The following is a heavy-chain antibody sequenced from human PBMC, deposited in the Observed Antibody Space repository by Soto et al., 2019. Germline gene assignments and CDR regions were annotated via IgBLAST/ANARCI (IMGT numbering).Heavy chain of an antibody. D-gene: IGHD5-12*01. CDR2: IYWDDDK. CDR1: GFSLSSIGMG. V-gene: IGHV2-5*02. CDR3: ARLTRGVYDSGRLWEKFDS. Sequence: QITVKEAGLTLVKPTETLTLTCTFSGFSLSSIGMGVGWIRQPPGKALEWLALIYWDDDKRYSPSLSSRLTMTKDPSKDEVDRTMTNRDPVDTATYYWARLTRGVYDSGRLWEKFDSWGQGTLVSVSS. J-gene: IGHJ4*02.